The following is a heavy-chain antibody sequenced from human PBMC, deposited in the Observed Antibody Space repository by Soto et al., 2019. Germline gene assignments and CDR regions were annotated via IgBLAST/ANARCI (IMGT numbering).Heavy chain of an antibody. CDR1: GFTLSSYS. V-gene: IGHV3-21*01. Sequence: EVQLVESGGGLVKPGGSLRLSCAASGFTLSSYSMTWVRQSPGKGLEWVSSISRSSYIYYAESGQGRFTISRDNAKNSLDLQMNSLRAEDTAVYYCARDQPGYSYCYGLGYWGQGTLVTVSS. D-gene: IGHD5-18*01. CDR3: ARDQPGYSYCYGLGY. CDR2: ISRSSYI. J-gene: IGHJ4*02.